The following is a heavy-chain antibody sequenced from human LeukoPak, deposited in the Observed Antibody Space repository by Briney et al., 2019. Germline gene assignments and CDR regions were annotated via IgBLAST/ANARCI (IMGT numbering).Heavy chain of an antibody. CDR3: AIHPRGADLDY. J-gene: IGHJ4*02. CDR1: GFTFSRYW. V-gene: IGHV3-7*01. Sequence: AGGSLRLSCAASGFTFSRYWMSWVRQAPERGLEWVANIKSDGSETYYVDSVKGRFTISRDNAKNSLYLQMNSLRAEDTAVYYCAIHPRGADLDYWGQGTLVTVSS. CDR2: IKSDGSET.